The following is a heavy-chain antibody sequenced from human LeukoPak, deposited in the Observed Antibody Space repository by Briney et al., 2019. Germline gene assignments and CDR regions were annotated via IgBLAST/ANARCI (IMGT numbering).Heavy chain of an antibody. CDR3: ARKDYFDY. Sequence: ASVKVSCKASAYTFTGYYMHWVRQAPGQGLEWMGWINPNSGGTNYAQKFQGRVTMTRDTSISTAYMELSRLTSDDTAIYYCARKDYFDYWGQGNLVTVSS. J-gene: IGHJ4*02. CDR1: AYTFTGYY. V-gene: IGHV1-2*02. CDR2: INPNSGGT.